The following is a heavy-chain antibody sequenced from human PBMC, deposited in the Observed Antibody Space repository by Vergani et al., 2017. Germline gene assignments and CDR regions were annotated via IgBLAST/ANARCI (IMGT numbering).Heavy chain of an antibody. J-gene: IGHJ3*02. D-gene: IGHD2/OR15-2a*01. CDR2: ISATGDENT. CDR1: GLPVSGFAFNTYA. CDR3: ASFLRDSNFAFDI. V-gene: IGHV3-23*04. Sequence: RLVQSGGGLAHPGGSLRLSCAASGLPVSGFAFNTYAMIWVRQAPGKGLEWVSGISATGDENTDYADSVKGRFTISRDNSKSTLFLQMNSLRAEDTAVYYCASFLRDSNFAFDIWGQGTMVTVSS.